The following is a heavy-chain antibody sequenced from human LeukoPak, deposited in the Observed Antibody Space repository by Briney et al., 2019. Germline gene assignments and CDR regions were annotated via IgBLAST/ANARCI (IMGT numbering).Heavy chain of an antibody. CDR3: ARVSYYDSSGYYFLSYVDY. Sequence: PGGSLRLSCAASGFTFSRYDMHWVRQATGKGLEWVSAIGSAGDTYYPGSVKGRFTISRENAKNSLYLQMNSLGAEDTAVYYCARVSYYDSSGYYFLSYVDYWGQGTLVTVSS. CDR1: GFTFSRYD. D-gene: IGHD3-22*01. J-gene: IGHJ4*02. V-gene: IGHV3-13*01. CDR2: IGSAGDT.